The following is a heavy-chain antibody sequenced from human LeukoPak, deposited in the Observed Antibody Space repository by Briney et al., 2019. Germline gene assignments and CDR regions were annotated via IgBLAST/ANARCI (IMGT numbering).Heavy chain of an antibody. CDR1: GGSISSSTYY. V-gene: IGHV4-39*07. J-gene: IGHJ4*02. CDR3: AMSPYYSGGSCYEMAFDY. Sequence: SETLSLTCTVSGGSISSSTYYWGWIRQPPGKGLEWIGSIYYSGSTYSSPSLKSRVTISVDTSKNQFSLKLSSVTAADTAVYYCAMSPYYSGGSCYEMAFDYWGQGTLVTVSS. CDR2: IYYSGST. D-gene: IGHD2-15*01.